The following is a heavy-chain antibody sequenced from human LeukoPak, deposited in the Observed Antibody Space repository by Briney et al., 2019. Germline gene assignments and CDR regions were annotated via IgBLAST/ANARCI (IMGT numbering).Heavy chain of an antibody. Sequence: SETLSLTCTVSGGSISSGSYYWSWIRQPAGKGLEWIGRIYTSGSTIYNPSLKSRVTISVDTSKNQFSLKLSSVTAADTAVYYCARVEYSSSWYAGNWFDPWGQGTLVTVSS. CDR2: IYTSGST. J-gene: IGHJ5*02. V-gene: IGHV4-61*02. CDR1: GGSISSGSYY. CDR3: ARVEYSSSWYAGNWFDP. D-gene: IGHD6-13*01.